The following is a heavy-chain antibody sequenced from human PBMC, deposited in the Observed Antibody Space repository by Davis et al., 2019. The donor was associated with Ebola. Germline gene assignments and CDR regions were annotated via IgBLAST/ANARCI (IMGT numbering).Heavy chain of an antibody. V-gene: IGHV3-74*01. Sequence: PGGSLRLSCAASGFAFSSYVMHWVRQAPGKGLVWVSRISHDGTITTYADSVKGRFTISRDNSKNTLYLQMNSLRAEDTAVYYCARDNRGYFDYWGQGTLVTVSS. CDR3: ARDNRGYFDY. CDR2: ISHDGTIT. D-gene: IGHD3-10*01. J-gene: IGHJ4*02. CDR1: GFAFSSYV.